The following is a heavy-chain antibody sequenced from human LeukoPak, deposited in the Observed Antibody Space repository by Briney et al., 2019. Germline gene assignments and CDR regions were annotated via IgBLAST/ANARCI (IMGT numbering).Heavy chain of an antibody. D-gene: IGHD6-13*01. CDR3: TRQGIAASPRGRGGYYYYMDV. CDR1: GFTFSGSA. V-gene: IGHV3-73*01. J-gene: IGHJ6*03. CDR2: IRSKANSYAT. Sequence: PGGSLRLSCAASGFTFSGSAMHWVRQASGKGLEWVGRIRSKANSYATAYAASVKGRFTISRDDSKNTAYLQVNSLKTEDTAVYYCTRQGIAASPRGRGGYYYYMDVWGKGTTVTVSS.